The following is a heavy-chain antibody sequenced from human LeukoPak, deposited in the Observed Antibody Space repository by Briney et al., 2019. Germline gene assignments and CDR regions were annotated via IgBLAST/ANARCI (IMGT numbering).Heavy chain of an antibody. V-gene: IGHV4-39*01. CDR2: IYYSGST. D-gene: IGHD3-22*01. Sequence: SETLSLTCTVSSGSISSSSYYWGWIRQPPGKGLEWIGSIYYSGSTYYNPSLKRRVTISVDTSKNQFSLKLSSVTAADTDVYYCAIGISGYYYSDAFDIWGQGTMVTVSS. CDR3: AIGISGYYYSDAFDI. CDR1: SGSISSSSYY. J-gene: IGHJ3*02.